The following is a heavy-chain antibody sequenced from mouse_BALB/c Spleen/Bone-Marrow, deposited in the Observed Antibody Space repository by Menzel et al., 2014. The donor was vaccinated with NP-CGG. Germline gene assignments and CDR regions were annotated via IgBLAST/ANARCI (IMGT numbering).Heavy chain of an antibody. J-gene: IGHJ2*01. CDR1: GFSLTSYG. D-gene: IGHD1-1*01. CDR3: ARDYYGSSYSDY. V-gene: IGHV2-9*02. CDR2: IWAGGST. Sequence: QVQLQQSGPGLVAPSQRLSITCTVSGFSLTSYGVHWVRQPPGKGLEWLGVIWAGGSTNYNSALMSGLSISKDNSKSQVFLKMNSLQTDDTAMYYCARDYYGSSYSDYWGQGTTLTVSS.